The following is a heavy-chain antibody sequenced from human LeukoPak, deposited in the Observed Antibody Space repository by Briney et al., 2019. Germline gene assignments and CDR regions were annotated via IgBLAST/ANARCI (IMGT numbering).Heavy chain of an antibody. J-gene: IGHJ5*02. CDR3: AKTPSLWWFDP. V-gene: IGHV3-23*01. CDR2: ISGSGGST. D-gene: IGHD3-16*02. Sequence: GSLRLSCAASGFTFNTYAMSWVRQAPGTGLEWVSSISGSGGSTYYADSVKGRFTISRDNSNNTLYLQINSLRADDTAVYYCAKTPSLWWFDPWGQGTLVTVSS. CDR1: GFTFNTYA.